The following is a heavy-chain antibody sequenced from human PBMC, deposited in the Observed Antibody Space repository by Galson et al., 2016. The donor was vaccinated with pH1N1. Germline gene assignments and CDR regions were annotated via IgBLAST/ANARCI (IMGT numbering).Heavy chain of an antibody. D-gene: IGHD6-13*01. CDR2: IKQDGSEI. V-gene: IGHV3-7*01. Sequence: SLRLSCAASGYTFSNHWISWVRQAPGKGLEWVANIKQDGSEIYYVDSVKGRCTISRDNAKNSVSLQMNSLRVEDTGVYYCVRAIGGAASYWGQGTLVTVSS. CDR1: GYTFSNHW. CDR3: VRAIGGAASY. J-gene: IGHJ4*02.